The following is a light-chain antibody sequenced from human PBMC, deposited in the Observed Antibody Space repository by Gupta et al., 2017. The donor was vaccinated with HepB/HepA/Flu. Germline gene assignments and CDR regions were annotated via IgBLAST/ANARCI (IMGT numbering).Light chain of an antibody. Sequence: GDRVTITCLASQSISSWLAWYQQKPGKAPNLLIYKASSLPSGVPSRFSGSGSGTAFTLTISSLQPEDFATYYCLQDGSYPWTFGQGTTVEIK. J-gene: IGKJ1*01. V-gene: IGKV1-5*03. CDR1: QSISSW. CDR3: LQDGSYPWT. CDR2: KAS.